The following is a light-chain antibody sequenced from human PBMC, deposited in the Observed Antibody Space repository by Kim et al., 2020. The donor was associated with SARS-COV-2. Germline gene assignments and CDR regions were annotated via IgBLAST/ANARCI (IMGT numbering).Light chain of an antibody. V-gene: IGLV2-8*01. J-gene: IGLJ3*02. CDR2: EVT. CDR1: CGDVAGYNY. CDR3: SSYAGTDNLL. Sequence: GQSLPISGTGTCGDVAGYNYVSWYQHHPGKAPKLFIYEVTKPPSGVPDRFSGSKSGDTASLTVSGLQAEDEADYYCSSYAGTDNLLFGGGTQLTVL.